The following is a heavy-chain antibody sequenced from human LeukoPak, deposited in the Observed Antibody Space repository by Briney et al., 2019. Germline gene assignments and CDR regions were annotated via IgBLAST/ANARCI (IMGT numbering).Heavy chain of an antibody. Sequence: GGSLRLSCAASGFTFSSYWMSWVRQAPGKGLEWVANINQDGGEIYYVDSVKGRFTISRDNSKNTLYLQMNSLRVEDTAVYYCAKDARITMIGVVRGARPYYFDYWGQGTLVTVSS. D-gene: IGHD3-22*01. CDR2: INQDGGEI. CDR3: AKDARITMIGVVRGARPYYFDY. V-gene: IGHV3-7*03. J-gene: IGHJ4*02. CDR1: GFTFSSYW.